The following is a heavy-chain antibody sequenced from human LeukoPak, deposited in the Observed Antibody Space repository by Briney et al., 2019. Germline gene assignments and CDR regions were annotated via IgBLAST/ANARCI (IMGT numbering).Heavy chain of an antibody. V-gene: IGHV3-23*01. D-gene: IGHD6-13*01. J-gene: IGHJ4*02. CDR2: ISGSGGST. CDR3: ASRRGAAAPFDY. CDR1: GFTFRSYA. Sequence: GSLRLSCAASGFTFRSYAMSWVRQAPGKGLEWVSAISGSGGSTYYADSVKGRFTISRDNSKNTLYLQMNSLRAEDTAVYYCASRRGAAAPFDYWGQGTLVTVSS.